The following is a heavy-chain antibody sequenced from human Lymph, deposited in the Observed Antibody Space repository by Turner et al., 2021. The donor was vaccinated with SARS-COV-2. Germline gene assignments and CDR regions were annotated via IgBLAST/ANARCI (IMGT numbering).Heavy chain of an antibody. D-gene: IGHD3-10*01. V-gene: IGHV3-30-3*01. J-gene: IGHJ4*02. Sequence: QVQLVGSVGGVVQPGRSLRLSCAASGFTFNNYPMHWVRQAPGKGLEWVAVISYDGSNKYFADSVKGRFTISRDNSKNTLYLQMNSLRAEDTAVYYCARDSSGSGTLDYWGQGTLVTVSS. CDR1: GFTFNNYP. CDR3: ARDSSGSGTLDY. CDR2: ISYDGSNK.